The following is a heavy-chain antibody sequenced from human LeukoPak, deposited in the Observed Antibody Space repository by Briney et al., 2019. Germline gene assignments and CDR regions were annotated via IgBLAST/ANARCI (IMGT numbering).Heavy chain of an antibody. CDR1: GGSFSGYY. CDR2: INHSGST. Sequence: PSETLSLTCAVYGGSFSGYYWSWIRQPPGKGLEWIGEINHSGSTNYNPSLKSRVTISVDTSKNQFSLKLGSVTAADTAVYYCARGCQLELRWYNWFDPWGQGTLVTVSS. V-gene: IGHV4-34*01. CDR3: ARGCQLELRWYNWFDP. J-gene: IGHJ5*02. D-gene: IGHD1-7*01.